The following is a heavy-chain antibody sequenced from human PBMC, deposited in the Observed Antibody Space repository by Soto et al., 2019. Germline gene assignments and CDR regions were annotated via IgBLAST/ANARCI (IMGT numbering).Heavy chain of an antibody. D-gene: IGHD6-6*01. CDR2: INPNSGGT. V-gene: IGHV1-2*04. CDR1: GYTFTGYY. J-gene: IGHJ6*02. CDR3: ARDGIAARPPYYYYYYGMDV. Sequence: GASVKVSCKASGYTFTGYYMHWVRQAPGQGLEWMGWINPNSGGTNYAQKFQGWVTMTRDTSISTAYMELSRLRSDDTAVYYCARDGIAARPPYYYYYYGMDVWGQGTTVTVSS.